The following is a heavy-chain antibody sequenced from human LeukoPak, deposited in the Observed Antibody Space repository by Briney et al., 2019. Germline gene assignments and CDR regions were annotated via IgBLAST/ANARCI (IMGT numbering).Heavy chain of an antibody. CDR3: AKAVAEQGIAHVDY. D-gene: IGHD1-14*01. CDR2: ISGDGSNT. J-gene: IGHJ4*02. V-gene: IGHV3-43*01. CDR1: GFTFDDYT. Sequence: GGSLRLSCAASGFTFDDYTMHWVRQAPGKGLGWVYLISGDGSNTYYADAVNSLITNSRDNSKNSLYLQMNSLRTDDTDLYYCAKAVAEQGIAHVDYWGQGTLVIVSS.